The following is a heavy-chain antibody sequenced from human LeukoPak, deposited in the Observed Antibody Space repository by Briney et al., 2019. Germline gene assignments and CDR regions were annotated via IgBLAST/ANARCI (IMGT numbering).Heavy chain of an antibody. V-gene: IGHV1-8*03. D-gene: IGHD1-26*01. CDR3: ARGRMGAKGDFDY. CDR2: MNPNSGNT. CDR1: GYTFTLHH. J-gene: IGHJ4*02. Sequence: VASVKVSCKASGYTFTLHHIHWVRQATGQGLEWMGWMNPNSGNTGYAQKFQGRVTITRNTSISTAYMELSSLRSEDTAVYYCARGRMGAKGDFDYWGQGTLVTVSS.